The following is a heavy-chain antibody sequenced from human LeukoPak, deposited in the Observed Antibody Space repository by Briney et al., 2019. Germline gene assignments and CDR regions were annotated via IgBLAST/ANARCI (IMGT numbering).Heavy chain of an antibody. CDR2: IHLRDSDT. V-gene: IGHV5-51*01. Sequence: GESLKISCYLSGSTFGTYWIGWARQMPGKGLEWIGIIHLRDSDTRYSPSFQGHIIISADGSISPAYLQWSSLRASDSAIYYCATALDGTFFWDYWTQGTLVTVSS. D-gene: IGHD2/OR15-2a*01. CDR3: ATALDGTFFWDY. J-gene: IGHJ4*02. CDR1: GSTFGTYW.